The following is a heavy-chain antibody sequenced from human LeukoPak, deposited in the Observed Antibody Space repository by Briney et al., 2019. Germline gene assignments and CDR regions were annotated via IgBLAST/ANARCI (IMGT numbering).Heavy chain of an antibody. V-gene: IGHV3-7*01. Sequence: GGSLRLSCAASGFTFSSYWMSWVRQAPGRGLEWVANIKQDGSEKFYVDSMRGRFTISRDNAKNSLYLQMNSLRAEDTAVYYCARCRVYYYYMDVWGKGTTVTVSS. D-gene: IGHD5-24*01. J-gene: IGHJ6*03. CDR3: ARCRVYYYYMDV. CDR2: IKQDGSEK. CDR1: GFTFSSYW.